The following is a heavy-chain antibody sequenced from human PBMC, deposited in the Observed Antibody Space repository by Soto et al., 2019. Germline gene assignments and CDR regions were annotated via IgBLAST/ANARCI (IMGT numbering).Heavy chain of an antibody. CDR2: IIPIFGTA. CDR1: GGTFSSYA. CDR3: CRHRSSGWYTYFDY. V-gene: IGHV1-69*01. J-gene: IGHJ4*02. Sequence: VKVSCKASGGTFSSYAISWVRQAPGQGLEWMGGIIPIFGTANYAQKFQGRVTITADESTSTAYMELSSLRSEDTAVYYCCRHRSSGWYTYFDYWGQGTLVTVSS. D-gene: IGHD6-19*01.